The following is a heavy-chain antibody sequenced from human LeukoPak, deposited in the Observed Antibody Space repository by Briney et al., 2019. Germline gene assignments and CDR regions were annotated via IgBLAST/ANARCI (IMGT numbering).Heavy chain of an antibody. Sequence: SETLSLTCTVSGGSISSSSYYWGWIRQPPGTWLEWIGSIYYSGSTYYNPSLKSRATISVDTSKNQFSLKLSSVTAADTAVYYCASMQQELGFDIWGQGTMVTVSS. CDR1: GGSISSSSYY. CDR3: ASMQQELGFDI. CDR2: IYYSGST. D-gene: IGHD6-13*01. V-gene: IGHV4-39*07. J-gene: IGHJ3*02.